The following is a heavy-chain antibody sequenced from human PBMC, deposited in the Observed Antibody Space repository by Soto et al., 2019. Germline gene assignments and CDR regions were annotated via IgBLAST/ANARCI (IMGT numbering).Heavy chain of an antibody. CDR2: IHSETHGGTT. J-gene: IGHJ4*02. CDR3: TAVFCSVGKCDSVLF. Sequence: EVQLVESGGVLVEPGGSLRLSCAASGFTFTNAWVNWVRQAPGKGLEWVGRIHSETHGGTTDYSAPVKGRFIVSRDDSRIPVYLQRNSLNSEYTAMYYCTAVFCSVGKCDSVLFWRQGALVTVPS. V-gene: IGHV3-15*01. CDR1: GFTFTNAW. D-gene: IGHD2-15*01.